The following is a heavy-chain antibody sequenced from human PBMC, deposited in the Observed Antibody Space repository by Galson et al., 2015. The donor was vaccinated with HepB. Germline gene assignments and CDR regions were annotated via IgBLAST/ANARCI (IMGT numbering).Heavy chain of an antibody. J-gene: IGHJ4*02. D-gene: IGHD2-21*02. Sequence: SLRLSCAASGFTFSSYGMHWVRQAPGKGLEWVAVISYDGSNKYYADSVKGRFTISRDNSKNTLYLQMNSLRAEDTAVYYCAKDPGYCGGDGYQLNYWGQGTLVTVSS. CDR1: GFTFSSYG. V-gene: IGHV3-30*18. CDR3: AKDPGYCGGDGYQLNY. CDR2: ISYDGSNK.